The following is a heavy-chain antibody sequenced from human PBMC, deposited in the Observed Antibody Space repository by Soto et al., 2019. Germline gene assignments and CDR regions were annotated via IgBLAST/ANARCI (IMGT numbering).Heavy chain of an antibody. Sequence: SETLSLTCSVSGDSISSGGYYWSWIRQLPGKGLEWIGYIYYNGYTFYNPSLKSRVTIPADTSKNQFSLKMSSVTAADTAVYYSATAGTSRNSWFQFDPWGQGILVTVSS. CDR3: ATAGTSRNSWFQFDP. D-gene: IGHD2-2*01. CDR1: GDSISSGGYY. J-gene: IGHJ5*02. V-gene: IGHV4-31*03. CDR2: IYYNGYT.